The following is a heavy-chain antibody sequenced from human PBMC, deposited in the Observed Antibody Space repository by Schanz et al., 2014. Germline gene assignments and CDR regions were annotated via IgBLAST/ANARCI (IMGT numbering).Heavy chain of an antibody. J-gene: IGHJ5*02. CDR3: VKVKAAGGYNWFDP. CDR1: GFTFSNYG. CDR2: ISYDGSDK. D-gene: IGHD6-13*01. Sequence: VQLLESGGGVVQPGRSLRLSCAASGFTFSNYGLVWVRQAPGKGLEWLAVISYDGSDKFHADSVKGRFTISRDNSKNTLYLQMRSLRLEDTAVYYCVKVKAAGGYNWFDPWGQGILVTVSS. V-gene: IGHV3-30*18.